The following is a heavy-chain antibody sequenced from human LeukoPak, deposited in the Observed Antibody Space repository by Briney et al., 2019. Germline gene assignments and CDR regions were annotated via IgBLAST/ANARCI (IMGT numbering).Heavy chain of an antibody. V-gene: IGHV3-23*01. Sequence: GGSLRLSCAASGFTFSSYAMSWVRQAPGKGLEWVSAISGSGGSTYYADSVKGRFTISRDNAKNSLYLQMNSLRAEDTAVYYCARDSRGFGELSLTYYFDYWGQGTLVTVSS. CDR3: ARDSRGFGELSLTYYFDY. CDR1: GFTFSSYA. J-gene: IGHJ4*02. D-gene: IGHD3-10*01. CDR2: ISGSGGST.